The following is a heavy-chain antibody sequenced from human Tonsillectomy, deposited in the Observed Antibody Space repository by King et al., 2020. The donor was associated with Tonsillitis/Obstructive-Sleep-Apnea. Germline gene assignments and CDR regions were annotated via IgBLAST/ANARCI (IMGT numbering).Heavy chain of an antibody. Sequence: QLVQSGAEVKKPGASVKVSCKASGYTFTNHAIHWVRQAPGQRLEWMGWVKTGNGNIKYSQKFLGRLTITSDSSANRAFMERSSLTSEETAVYYCARDLRYCGGDCYPWWFDPWGQGTLVIVSS. J-gene: IGHJ5*02. CDR3: ARDLRYCGGDCYPWWFDP. V-gene: IGHV1-3*04. CDR2: VKTGNGNI. CDR1: GYTFTNHA. D-gene: IGHD2-21*01.